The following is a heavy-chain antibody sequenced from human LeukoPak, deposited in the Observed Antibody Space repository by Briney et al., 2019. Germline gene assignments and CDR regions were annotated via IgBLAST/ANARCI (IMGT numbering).Heavy chain of an antibody. D-gene: IGHD3-22*01. Sequence: GESLKISCKGSGYSFTSYWIGWVRQMPGKGLEWMGIIYPGDSDTRYSPSFQGQVTISADKSISTAYLQWSSLKASDTAMYYCARAIYDSSGYYYFGFDYWGQGTLVTVSS. CDR1: GYSFTSYW. V-gene: IGHV5-51*01. CDR3: ARAIYDSSGYYYFGFDY. CDR2: IYPGDSDT. J-gene: IGHJ4*02.